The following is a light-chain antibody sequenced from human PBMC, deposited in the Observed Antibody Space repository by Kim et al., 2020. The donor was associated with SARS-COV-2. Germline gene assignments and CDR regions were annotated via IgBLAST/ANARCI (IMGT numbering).Light chain of an antibody. Sequence: DIQMTQSPSSLSASVGDRVTITCRASQSIASYLNWYQQKPGKAPNLLIYAASNLQTGVPSRFSGSGSGTDFTLTISSLQPEDSATYYCQQGYSTFGQGTKLEI. V-gene: IGKV1-39*01. CDR3: QQGYST. CDR2: AAS. CDR1: QSIASY. J-gene: IGKJ2*01.